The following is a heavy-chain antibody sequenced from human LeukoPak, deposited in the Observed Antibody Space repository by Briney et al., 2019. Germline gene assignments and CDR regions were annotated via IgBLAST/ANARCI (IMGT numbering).Heavy chain of an antibody. CDR1: GYTFTSYG. CDR2: ISAYNGNT. D-gene: IGHD6-13*01. V-gene: IGHV1-18*04. Sequence: ASVKVSCKASGYTFTSYGISWVRQAPGQGLEWMGWISAYNGNTNYAQKLQGRVTMTTDTSTSTAYMELRSLRSDDTAVYYWARDLGIAADLNWFDPWGQGTLVTVSS. J-gene: IGHJ5*02. CDR3: ARDLGIAADLNWFDP.